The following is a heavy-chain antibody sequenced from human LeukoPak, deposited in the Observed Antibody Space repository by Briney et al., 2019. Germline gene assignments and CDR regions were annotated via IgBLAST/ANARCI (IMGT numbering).Heavy chain of an antibody. V-gene: IGHV3-21*01. CDR1: GFTFSSYS. CDR3: ARYNYYDFWRGYYLDY. CDR2: ISSDSNYI. J-gene: IGHJ4*02. Sequence: PGGSLRLSCAASGFTFSSYSMNWVRQAPVKGLEWVAAISSDSNYIYYADSLKGRFTISRDNAKNSLFLQMNSLRVEDTAVYYCARYNYYDFWRGYYLDYWGQGTLVTVSS. D-gene: IGHD3-3*01.